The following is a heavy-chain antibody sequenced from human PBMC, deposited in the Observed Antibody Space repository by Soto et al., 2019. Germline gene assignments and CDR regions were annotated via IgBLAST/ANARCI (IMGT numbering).Heavy chain of an antibody. CDR3: SPDSSGGEFDC. D-gene: IGHD6-19*01. V-gene: IGHV3-74*01. CDR1: GDTFSLHW. J-gene: IGHJ4*02. Sequence: GGSLRLSCVLSGDTFSLHWMHWVRQAPGKGLVWVSLINSDGSSTNYADSVKGRFTISRDNAKNTLFLQLDSLRAEDTAVYYCSPDSSGGEFDCWGQGTLVTVSS. CDR2: INSDGSST.